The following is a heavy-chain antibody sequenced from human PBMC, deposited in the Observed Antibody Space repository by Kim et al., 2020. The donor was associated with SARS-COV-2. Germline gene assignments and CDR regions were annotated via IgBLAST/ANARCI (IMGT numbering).Heavy chain of an antibody. Sequence: SETLSLTCAVYGGSFSGYYWSWIRQPPGKGLEWIGEINHSGSTNYNPSLKSRVTISVDTSKNQFSLKLSSVTAADTAVYYCAAHSSYYYGSGSYNPNYYYGMDVWGQGTTVTVSS. D-gene: IGHD3-10*01. V-gene: IGHV4-34*01. J-gene: IGHJ6*02. CDR1: GGSFSGYY. CDR3: AAHSSYYYGSGSYNPNYYYGMDV. CDR2: INHSGST.